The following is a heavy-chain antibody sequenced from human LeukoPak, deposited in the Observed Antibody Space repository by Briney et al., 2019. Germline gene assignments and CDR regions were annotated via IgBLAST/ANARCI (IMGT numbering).Heavy chain of an antibody. V-gene: IGHV4-59*01. D-gene: IGHD1-26*01. J-gene: IGHJ4*02. CDR3: ARGSYSFDY. Sequence: SETLSLTCTVSAGSISSDYWSWVRQPPGKGLEWIGYIYYRGSTNYNPSLKSRVTISVDRSKNQFSLKLSSVTAADTAVYYCARGSYSFDYGGQGTLVTVSS. CDR2: IYYRGST. CDR1: AGSISSDY.